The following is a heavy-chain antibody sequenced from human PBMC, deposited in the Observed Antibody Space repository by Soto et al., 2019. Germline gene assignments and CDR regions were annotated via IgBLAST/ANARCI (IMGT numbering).Heavy chain of an antibody. CDR3: AAVQGGGATFHF. Sequence: SVKVSCKASGYTFTSYAIQWVRQARGQRLEWIGWIVVGSGRTDYAQKFQERLTITRDMSTSTAYMELSSLRLEDTAVYYCAAVQGGGATFHFWGQGSLVTVSS. V-gene: IGHV1-58*02. D-gene: IGHD1-26*01. J-gene: IGHJ4*02. CDR2: IVVGSGRT. CDR1: GYTFTSYA.